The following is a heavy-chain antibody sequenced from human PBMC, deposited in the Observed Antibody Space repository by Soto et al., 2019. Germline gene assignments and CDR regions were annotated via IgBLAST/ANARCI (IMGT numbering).Heavy chain of an antibody. V-gene: IGHV3-23*01. CDR3: AKIGTSSSVSLPLVLLDY. D-gene: IGHD6-6*01. CDR1: GFTFLIYT. Sequence: GVSQRRSSAAAGFTFLIYTVRWVRQSPGKGLEWVSAIPGSGGSTYYAGSVKGRFTISRDNSKNTLYLQMNNLRVEDTAVYYCAKIGTSSSVSLPLVLLDYWGQGALVNVS. CDR2: IPGSGGST. J-gene: IGHJ4*02.